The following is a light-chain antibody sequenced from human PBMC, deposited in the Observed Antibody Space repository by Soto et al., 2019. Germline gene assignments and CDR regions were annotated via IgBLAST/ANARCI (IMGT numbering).Light chain of an antibody. CDR2: DNH. J-gene: IGLJ3*02. CDR1: NSNIGNNY. Sequence: QSVLTQPPSVSAALGQKVTISCSGSNSNIGNNYVSWYQQLPGTAPKLLIYDNHMRPSGIPDRFSGSKSGTSATLGITGLQTGDEADYYCGTWDSSLSAVVFGGGTKLTVL. V-gene: IGLV1-51*01. CDR3: GTWDSSLSAVV.